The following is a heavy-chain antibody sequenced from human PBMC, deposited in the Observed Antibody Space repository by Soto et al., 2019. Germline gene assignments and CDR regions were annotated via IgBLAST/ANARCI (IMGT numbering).Heavy chain of an antibody. V-gene: IGHV1-18*01. CDR2: ISAYNDYT. D-gene: IGHD3-10*01. J-gene: IGHJ6*02. Sequence: QVQLVQSGAEVKKPGSSVKVSCKASGYTFISYGISWVRQAPGQGLEWMGWISAYNDYTNYAQKLQGRVTMTTDTATRIAYLELRSRRSDDTAVYYCAREGYDSGSGSYSPPRYYGMDVWGQGTTVTVSS. CDR3: AREGYDSGSGSYSPPRYYGMDV. CDR1: GYTFISYG.